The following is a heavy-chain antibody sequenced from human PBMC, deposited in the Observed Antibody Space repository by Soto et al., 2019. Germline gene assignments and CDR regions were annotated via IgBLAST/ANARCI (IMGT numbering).Heavy chain of an antibody. CDR2: INHSGST. D-gene: IGHD6-6*01. CDR3: ARKGAAQTYYYYMDV. V-gene: IGHV4-34*01. J-gene: IGHJ6*03. CDR1: GGSFSGYY. Sequence: SETLSLTCAVYGGSFSGYYWSWIRQPPGKGLEWIGEINHSGSTNYNPSLKSRVTISVETSKNQFSLKLSSVTAADTAVYYCARKGAAQTYYYYMDVWGKGTTVTVSS.